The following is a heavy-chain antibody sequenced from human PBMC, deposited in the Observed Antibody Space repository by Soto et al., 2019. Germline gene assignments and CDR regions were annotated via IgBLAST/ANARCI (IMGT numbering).Heavy chain of an antibody. Sequence: GGSLRLSCAASGFTFSSYWMHWVRQVPGKGLVWVSRINSDGSSTSYADSVKGRFTISRDNAKNTLYLQMNSLRAEDTAVYYCARAGGYGDYGPPDDYFDYWGQGTLVTVSS. CDR1: GFTFSSYW. D-gene: IGHD4-17*01. V-gene: IGHV3-74*01. CDR2: INSDGSST. CDR3: ARAGGYGDYGPPDDYFDY. J-gene: IGHJ4*02.